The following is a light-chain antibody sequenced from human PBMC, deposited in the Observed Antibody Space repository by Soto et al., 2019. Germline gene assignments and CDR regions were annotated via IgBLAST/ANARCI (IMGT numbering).Light chain of an antibody. CDR1: NSNIGNNY. V-gene: IGLV1-51*01. Sequence: QSVLTQPPSVSATPGQTVTISCSGSNSNIGNNYVSWYQQLPGTAPKLLIYDNNKRPSEIPDRFSGSKSGPSATLGITGLQTGDAADYYCGTWDSRLSEGVFGNGTKVTV. J-gene: IGLJ1*01. CDR2: DNN. CDR3: GTWDSRLSEGV.